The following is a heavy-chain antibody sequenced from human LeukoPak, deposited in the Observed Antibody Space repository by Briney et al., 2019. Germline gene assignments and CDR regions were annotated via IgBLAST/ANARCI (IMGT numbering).Heavy chain of an antibody. J-gene: IGHJ4*02. CDR2: IGASGGTT. CDR3: AKGRSSGWDFDY. Sequence: GESLRLSCAASGFTFSSYAMSWVRQAPGKGLEWVSGIGASGGTTYYADSVKGRFTISSDTSTNTLYLQMNSLRAEDTAVYYCAKGRSSGWDFDYWGQGTLVTVSS. D-gene: IGHD6-19*01. CDR1: GFTFSSYA. V-gene: IGHV3-23*01.